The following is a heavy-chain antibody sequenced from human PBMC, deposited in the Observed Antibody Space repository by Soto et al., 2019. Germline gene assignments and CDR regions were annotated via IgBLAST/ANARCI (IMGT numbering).Heavy chain of an antibody. CDR1: GCTIGDYA. CDR2: IRSKAYGGTT. J-gene: IGHJ6*02. Sequence: GPLRHSGRASGCTIGDYAMRWFSQDPGKGLEWVGFIRSKAYGGTTEYAASAKGRFTISRDDSKSIAYLQMNSLKTEDTAVYYCTLDYYFYGMDVWVQGTTVTVSS. CDR3: TLDYYFYGMDV. V-gene: IGHV3-49*03.